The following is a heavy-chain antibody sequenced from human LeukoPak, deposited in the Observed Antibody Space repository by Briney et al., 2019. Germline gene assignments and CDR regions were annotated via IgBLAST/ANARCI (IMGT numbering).Heavy chain of an antibody. CDR3: ARGLGYRSSTSCYPDAFDI. CDR2: ISSSSSYI. Sequence: PGGSLRLSCAASGFTFSSYSMNWVRQAPGKGLEWVSSISSSSSYIYYADSVKGRFTISRDNAKNSLYLQMNSLRAEDTAVYYCARGLGYRSSTSCYPDAFDIWGQGTMVTVSS. V-gene: IGHV3-21*01. D-gene: IGHD2-2*01. J-gene: IGHJ3*02. CDR1: GFTFSSYS.